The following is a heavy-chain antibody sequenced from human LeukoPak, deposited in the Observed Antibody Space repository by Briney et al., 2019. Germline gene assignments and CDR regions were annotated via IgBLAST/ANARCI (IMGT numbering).Heavy chain of an antibody. V-gene: IGHV5-51*01. J-gene: IGHJ4*02. D-gene: IGHD4-11*01. CDR3: ARVDDYTLDY. CDR1: GCSFTTYW. Sequence: GESLQISCKGSGCSFTTYWIGWLRQMPGKGLEWMGIIYPDVSDTRSSPSFRGRVTISADKSISTAYLQWSSLKASDSAMYYCARVDDYTLDYWGQGTLVTVSS. CDR2: IYPDVSDT.